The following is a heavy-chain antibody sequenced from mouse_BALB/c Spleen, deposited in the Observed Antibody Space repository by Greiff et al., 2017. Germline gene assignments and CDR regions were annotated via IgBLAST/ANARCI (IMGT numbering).Heavy chain of an antibody. CDR1: GYAFSSYW. CDR3: ARSGGYDDVFDY. V-gene: IGHV1-80*01. Sequence: VQLQQSGAELVRPGSSVKISCKASGYAFSSYWMNWVKQRPGQGLEWIGQIYPGDGDTNYNGKFKGKATLTADKSSSTAYMQLSSLTSEDSAVYFCARSGGYDDVFDYWGQGTTLTVSS. D-gene: IGHD2-2*01. CDR2: IYPGDGDT. J-gene: IGHJ2*01.